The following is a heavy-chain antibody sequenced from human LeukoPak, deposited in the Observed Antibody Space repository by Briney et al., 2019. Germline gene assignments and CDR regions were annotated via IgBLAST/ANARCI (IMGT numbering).Heavy chain of an antibody. Sequence: GGSLRLSCAASGFTFSSYSMNWVRQAPGKGLEWLSYINTVSGTISYADSVKGRFTISGDNAKASLYLQMDSLRAEDTAVYYCARDQYYAFDCWGQGSLVTVSS. D-gene: IGHD1-26*01. CDR2: INTVSGTI. V-gene: IGHV3-48*01. CDR1: GFTFSSYS. J-gene: IGHJ4*02. CDR3: ARDQYYAFDC.